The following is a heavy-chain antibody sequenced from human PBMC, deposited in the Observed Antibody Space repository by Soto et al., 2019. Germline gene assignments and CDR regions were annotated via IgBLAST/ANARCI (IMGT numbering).Heavy chain of an antibody. CDR1: GFTFSNAW. V-gene: IGHV3-74*01. CDR2: INSDGSST. J-gene: IGHJ4*02. D-gene: IGHD3-9*01. Sequence: GGSLRLSCAASGFTFSNAWMSWVRQAPGKGLVWVSRINSDGSSTSYADSVKGRFTISRDNAKNTLYLQMNSLRAEDTAVYYCARAYYDILTGQTYPDYWGQGTLVTVSS. CDR3: ARAYYDILTGQTYPDY.